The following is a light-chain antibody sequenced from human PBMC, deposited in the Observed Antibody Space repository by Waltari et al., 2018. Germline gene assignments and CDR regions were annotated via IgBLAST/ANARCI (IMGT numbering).Light chain of an antibody. CDR3: SSQSSNDVVL. Sequence: QSALTQPASVSGSPGQPVTLSVAGPSNSVGGYNSVSWYQEHPGQAPRVIIYDVSDRPSGVSDRFSGSKSGNTASLTISGLQAEDEADYYCSSQSSNDVVLFGGGTKLTVL. CDR1: SNSVGGYNS. J-gene: IGLJ2*01. V-gene: IGLV2-14*01. CDR2: DVS.